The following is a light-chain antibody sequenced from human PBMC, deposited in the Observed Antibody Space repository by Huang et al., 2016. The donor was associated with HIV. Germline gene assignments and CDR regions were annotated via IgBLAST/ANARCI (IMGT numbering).Light chain of an antibody. CDR1: QSIDSY. V-gene: IGKV1-39*01. CDR2: AAS. J-gene: IGKJ1*01. CDR3: QQTYSAPHT. Sequence: DIQMTQSPSSLSASVGDRITITFRASQSIDSYLNWYQQKPGRAPKLLIYAASPLQTGVPSKFSGCGSGLEFTLTVSGLQPEDCAIYYCQQTYSAPHTFGQGTKVE.